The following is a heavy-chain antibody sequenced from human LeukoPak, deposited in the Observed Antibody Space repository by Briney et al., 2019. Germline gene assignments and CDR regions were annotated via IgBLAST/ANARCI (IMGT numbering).Heavy chain of an antibody. J-gene: IGHJ5*02. D-gene: IGHD3-22*01. CDR1: GGSISSYY. CDR3: ARGYYYDSSGYRT. V-gene: IGHV4-59*01. Sequence: SETLSLTCTVSGGSISSYYWSWIRQPPGKGLELIGYIHYSGSTSYNPSLKSRVTISVDTSKNQFSLKLSSVTAADTAVYYCARGYYYDSSGYRTWGQGTLVTVSS. CDR2: IHYSGST.